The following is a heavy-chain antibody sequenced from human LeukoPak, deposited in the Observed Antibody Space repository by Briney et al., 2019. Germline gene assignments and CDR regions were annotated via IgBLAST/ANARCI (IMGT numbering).Heavy chain of an antibody. J-gene: IGHJ4*02. CDR2: IKQDGSEK. D-gene: IGHD3-10*01. Sequence: GGSLRLSCAASGFTFSNYWLSWVRQAPGKGLEWVANIKQDGSEKYYVDSVKGRFTISRDNAKNSLYLQMNSLRAEDTAVYYCAREVRGVIIRNPRFDYWGQGTLVTVSS. CDR3: AREVRGVIIRNPRFDY. CDR1: GFTFSNYW. V-gene: IGHV3-7*01.